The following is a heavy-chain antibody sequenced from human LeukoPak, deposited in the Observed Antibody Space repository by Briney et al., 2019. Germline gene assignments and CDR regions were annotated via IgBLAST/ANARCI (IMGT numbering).Heavy chain of an antibody. V-gene: IGHV3-23*01. CDR3: AKDVSRLRYFDWLYPY. CDR1: GFTFSSYA. J-gene: IGHJ4*02. D-gene: IGHD3-9*01. CDR2: ISGSGGST. Sequence: PGGSLRLSCAASGFTFSSYAMSWVRQAPGKGLEWVSAISGSGGSTYYADSVKGRFTISRDNSKNTLYLQMNSLRAEDMAVYYCAKDVSRLRYFDWLYPYWGQGTLVTVSS.